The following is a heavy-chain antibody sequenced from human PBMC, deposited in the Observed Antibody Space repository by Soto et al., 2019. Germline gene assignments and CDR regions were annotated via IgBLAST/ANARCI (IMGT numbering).Heavy chain of an antibody. Sequence: SETLSLTCTVSGGSISSYYWSWIRQPPGKGLEWIGYIYYSGSTNYNPSLKSRVTISVDTSKNQFSLKLSSVTAADTAVYYCAGGVTMVRGVIHTPYFDYWGQGTLVTVSS. D-gene: IGHD3-10*01. V-gene: IGHV4-59*01. J-gene: IGHJ4*02. CDR3: AGGVTMVRGVIHTPYFDY. CDR1: GGSISSYY. CDR2: IYYSGST.